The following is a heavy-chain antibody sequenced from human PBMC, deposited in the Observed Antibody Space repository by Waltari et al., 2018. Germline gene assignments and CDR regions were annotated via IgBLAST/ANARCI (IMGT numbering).Heavy chain of an antibody. D-gene: IGHD1-26*01. J-gene: IGHJ6*02. CDR2: VNIDGGWT. V-gene: IGHV3-23*01. CDR3: TKSIGTDRLRFGMDV. CDR1: GLVFDTSP. Sequence: EVQLFESGGGLFQPGGSLRLSCDASGLVFDTSPMRRVLQAPGQGLEWGSGVNIDGGWTYYRDSLRGRCSISRDNSRSTVYLQIHSLRAEDSAIYYCTKSIGTDRLRFGMDVWGRGTTVTV.